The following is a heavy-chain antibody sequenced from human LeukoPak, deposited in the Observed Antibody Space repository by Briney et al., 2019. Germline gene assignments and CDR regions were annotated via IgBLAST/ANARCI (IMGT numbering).Heavy chain of an antibody. J-gene: IGHJ4*02. CDR2: IKSDGST. CDR1: GFTFSSYW. Sequence: GGSLRLSCAASGFTFSSYWMHWVRHTPGKGLMWVARIKSDGSTIYADSVQGRFTISRDNSKNTLYLQMNSLRAEDTAVYYCSTIDYWGQGTLVTVSS. D-gene: IGHD4-11*01. CDR3: STIDY. V-gene: IGHV3-74*01.